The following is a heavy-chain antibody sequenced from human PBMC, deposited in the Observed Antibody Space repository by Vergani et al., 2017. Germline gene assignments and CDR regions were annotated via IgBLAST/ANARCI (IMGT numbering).Heavy chain of an antibody. Sequence: EVQLLESGGGLVQPGGSLRLSCAASGFTFSSYAMSWVRQAPGKGLEWLSAISGSGGSTYYADSVKGRFTISSDNSKNTLYLQMNSLRAEDTAVYYCAKDPGGRYCSSTSCYTRYYYYMDVWGKGTTVTVSS. V-gene: IGHV3-23*01. J-gene: IGHJ6*03. D-gene: IGHD2-2*02. CDR2: ISGSGGST. CDR1: GFTFSSYA. CDR3: AKDPGGRYCSSTSCYTRYYYYMDV.